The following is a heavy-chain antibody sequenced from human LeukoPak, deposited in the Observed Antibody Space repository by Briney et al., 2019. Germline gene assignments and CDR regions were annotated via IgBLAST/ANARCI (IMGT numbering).Heavy chain of an antibody. J-gene: IGHJ6*03. V-gene: IGHV4-39*07. Sequence: PSETLSLTCTVPGGSISSSSYYWGWIRLPPGNGLEWIRCIYYSGSTYYNPSLKSRVTISVDTSKNQFSLKLSSVTAADTAVYYCARDSHYYCSSTSCYRTVYYYMDVWGKGTTVTVSS. CDR1: GGSISSSSYY. CDR2: IYYSGST. CDR3: ARDSHYYCSSTSCYRTVYYYMDV. D-gene: IGHD2-2*01.